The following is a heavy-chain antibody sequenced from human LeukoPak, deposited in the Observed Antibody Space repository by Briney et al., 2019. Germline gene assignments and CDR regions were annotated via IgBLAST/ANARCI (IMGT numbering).Heavy chain of an antibody. CDR3: ARGWLAETTVVTPYNY. CDR1: GGTFSSYD. D-gene: IGHD4-23*01. J-gene: IGHJ4*02. CDR2: ITPIFGTA. Sequence: SVKVSCKASGGTFSSYDISWVRQAPGQGLGWMGGITPIFGTAKYAQKFQGRVTITAVESMSTAYMELSSLRSEDTAVYYCARGWLAETTVVTPYNYWGQGTLVTVSS. V-gene: IGHV1-69*13.